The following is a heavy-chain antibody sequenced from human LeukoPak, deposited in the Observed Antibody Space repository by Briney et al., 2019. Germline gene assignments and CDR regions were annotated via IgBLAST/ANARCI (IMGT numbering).Heavy chain of an antibody. CDR1: GYTFTSYD. D-gene: IGHD1-26*01. Sequence: ASVKVSCKASGYTFTSYDINWVRQATGQGLEWMGWMNPNSGNTGYAQKFQGRVTITRNTSISTAYMELSSLRSEDTAVYYCARSRRGSYLNFDYWGQGTLVTVSS. CDR3: ARSRRGSYLNFDY. V-gene: IGHV1-8*03. J-gene: IGHJ4*02. CDR2: MNPNSGNT.